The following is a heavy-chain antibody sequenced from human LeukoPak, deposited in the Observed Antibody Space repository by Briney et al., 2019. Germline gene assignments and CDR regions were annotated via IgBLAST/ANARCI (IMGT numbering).Heavy chain of an antibody. CDR3: ARGGIAAAHHYYFDY. CDR2: INHSGST. V-gene: IGHV4-34*01. J-gene: IGHJ4*02. CDR1: GGSFSGYY. Sequence: SETLSLTCAVYGGSFSGYYWSWIRRPPGKGLEWIGEINHSGSTNYNPSLKSRVTISVDTSKNQFSLKLSSVTAADTAVYYCARGGIAAAHHYYFDYWGQGTLVTVSS. D-gene: IGHD6-13*01.